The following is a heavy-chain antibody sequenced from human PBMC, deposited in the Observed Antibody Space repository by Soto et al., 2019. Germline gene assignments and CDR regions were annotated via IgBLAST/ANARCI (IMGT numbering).Heavy chain of an antibody. CDR1: GFTFSSYG. D-gene: IGHD3-10*01. J-gene: IGHJ4*01. CDR2: ISYDGSNK. CDR3: AKRGRRMARVDDYFDY. V-gene: IGHV3-30*18. Sequence: PGGSLRLSCAASGFTFSSYGMHWVRQAPGKGLEWVAVISYDGSNKYYADSVKGRFTISRDNSKNTLYLQMNSLRAEDTAVYYCAKRGRRMARVDDYFDYWGQGTLVTVSS.